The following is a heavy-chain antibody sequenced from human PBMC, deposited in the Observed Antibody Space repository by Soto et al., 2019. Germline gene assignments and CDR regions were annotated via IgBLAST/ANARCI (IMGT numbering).Heavy chain of an antibody. D-gene: IGHD1-1*01. Sequence: GASVKVSCKASGYTFTGYYMHWVRQAPGQGLEWMGWINPNSGGTNYAQKFQGRVTMTRDTSISTAYMELSRLRSDDTAVYYCAREGRNWNRDVNWFDPWGQGTLVTVSS. CDR1: GYTFTGYY. V-gene: IGHV1-2*02. CDR3: AREGRNWNRDVNWFDP. J-gene: IGHJ5*02. CDR2: INPNSGGT.